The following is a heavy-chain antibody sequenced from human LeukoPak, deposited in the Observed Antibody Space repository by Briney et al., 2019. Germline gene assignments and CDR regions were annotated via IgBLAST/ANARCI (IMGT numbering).Heavy chain of an antibody. CDR1: GFTFSSYT. CDR3: AKADSSSWTPDY. J-gene: IGHJ4*02. Sequence: PGGSLRLSCAASGFTFSSYTMNWVRQAPGKGLEWVSSISSSSSYMYYADSVKGRFTISRDNAKNSLYLQMNSLRAEDTAVYYCAKADSSSWTPDYWGQGTLVTVSS. CDR2: ISSSSSYM. V-gene: IGHV3-21*04. D-gene: IGHD6-13*01.